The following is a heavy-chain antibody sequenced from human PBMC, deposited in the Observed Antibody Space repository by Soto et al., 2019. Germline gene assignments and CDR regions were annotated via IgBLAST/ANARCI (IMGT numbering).Heavy chain of an antibody. CDR3: TIEGAYPGPDFDY. J-gene: IGHJ4*02. CDR2: TKNKANSYTT. CDR1: GFTFSDRY. V-gene: IGHV3-72*01. D-gene: IGHD3-16*01. Sequence: PGGSLRLSCAASGFTFSDRYMDWVRQAPGKGLEWVGRTKNKANSYTTEYAASVKGRFTISRDDSRNSVYLQMNSLKTGDTAVYYCTIEGAYPGPDFDYWGQGTLVTVSS.